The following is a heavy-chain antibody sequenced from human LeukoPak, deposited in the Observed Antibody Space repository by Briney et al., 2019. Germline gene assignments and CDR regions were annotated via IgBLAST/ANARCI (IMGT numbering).Heavy chain of an antibody. CDR2: SQNSGCT. CDR3: ARDYSGSLNY. D-gene: IGHD3-10*01. Sequence: SETLSLTCTVSGGSLSSAHGWSWIRQPPGKGLEWIGYSQNSGCTNCNPSLKSRVTISVDTSKNQFSLKLSSVTAADTAVYYCARDYSGSLNYWGQGTLVTVSS. CDR1: GGSLSSAHG. J-gene: IGHJ4*02. V-gene: IGHV4-61*01.